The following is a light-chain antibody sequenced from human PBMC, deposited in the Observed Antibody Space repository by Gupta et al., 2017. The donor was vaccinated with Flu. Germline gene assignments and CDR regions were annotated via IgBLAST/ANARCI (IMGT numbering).Light chain of an antibody. CDR3: RSYAGSYPGYYYV. CDR2: DVT. Sequence: HPGKVPTLMIYDVTERRSGVPDRFYGAKSGHTAFLTVSGLQAEDDADYYCRSYAGSYPGYYYVFGGGTKLT. V-gene: IGLV2-11*01. J-gene: IGLJ2*01.